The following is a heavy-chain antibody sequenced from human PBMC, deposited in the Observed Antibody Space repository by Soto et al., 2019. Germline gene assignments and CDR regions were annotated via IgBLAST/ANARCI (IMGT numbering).Heavy chain of an antibody. D-gene: IGHD4-17*01. Sequence: QVQLVQSGAEVKKPGSSVKVSCKASGGSFSTYGINWVRLAPGQGLEWMGGIIPKFGTTNYAQKFRGRVTSTADESTNTAYMELNYLRSEDTAVYFCARELAPYYGGISLSLDYWGQGTLVTVSS. J-gene: IGHJ4*02. V-gene: IGHV1-69*13. CDR1: GGSFSTYG. CDR3: ARELAPYYGGISLSLDY. CDR2: IIPKFGTT.